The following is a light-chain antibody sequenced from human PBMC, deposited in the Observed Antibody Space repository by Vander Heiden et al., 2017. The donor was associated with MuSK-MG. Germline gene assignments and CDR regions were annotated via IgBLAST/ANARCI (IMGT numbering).Light chain of an antibody. Sequence: DIQMTQSPSSLSASVGDRVTITCRASQGISNYLAWYQQKPGKVPKLLIYAASTLPSGVPSRFRGSGSGTDFTLTISSLQPEDVATYYCQKYNSAPPLTFGGGTKVEIK. CDR2: AAS. J-gene: IGKJ4*01. V-gene: IGKV1-27*01. CDR1: QGISNY. CDR3: QKYNSAPPLT.